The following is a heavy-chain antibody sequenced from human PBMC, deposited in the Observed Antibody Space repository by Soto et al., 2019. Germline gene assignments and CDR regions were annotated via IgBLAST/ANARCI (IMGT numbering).Heavy chain of an antibody. Sequence: SETLSLTCSVSGGSISSGYWTWIRHPPGKGLEWIGYIYHSGSTNYNPSLTSRVTISVDTSKNQFSLKLTSVTAADTAVYYCARDKITGLFDYWGQGTLVTVSS. CDR2: IYHSGST. J-gene: IGHJ4*02. CDR3: ARDKITGLFDY. V-gene: IGHV4-59*12. CDR1: GGSISSGY. D-gene: IGHD2-8*02.